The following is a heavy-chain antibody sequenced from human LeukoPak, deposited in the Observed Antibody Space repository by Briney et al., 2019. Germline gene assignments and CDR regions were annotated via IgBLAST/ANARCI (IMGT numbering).Heavy chain of an antibody. CDR3: AREPYDSSGYPLDY. V-gene: IGHV3-30-3*01. CDR2: ISYDGSNK. D-gene: IGHD3-22*01. CDR1: GFTFSSYA. J-gene: IGHJ4*02. Sequence: QAGGSLRLSCAASGFTFSSYAMHWVRQAPGKGLEWVAVISYDGSNKYYADSVKGRFTISRDNSKNTLYLQMNSLRAEDTAVYYCAREPYDSSGYPLDYWGRGTLVTVSS.